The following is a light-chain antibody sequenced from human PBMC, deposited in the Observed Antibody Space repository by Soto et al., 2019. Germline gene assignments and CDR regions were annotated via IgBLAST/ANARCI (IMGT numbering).Light chain of an antibody. CDR1: SSDVGGYNY. V-gene: IGLV2-14*01. CDR3: SSYKSSSTYV. J-gene: IGLJ1*01. Sequence: QSVLTQPASVSGSPGQSITISCTGTSSDVGGYNYVSWYQQHPGKAPKLMIYDVSNRPSGVSNRFSGPKSGNTASLTISGLQAEDEADYYCSSYKSSSTYVFGTGTKVTVL. CDR2: DVS.